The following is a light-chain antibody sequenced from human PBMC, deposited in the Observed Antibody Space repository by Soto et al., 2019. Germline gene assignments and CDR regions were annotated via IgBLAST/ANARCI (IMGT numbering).Light chain of an antibody. CDR2: AAS. CDR1: QNISYY. V-gene: IGKV1-39*01. Sequence: DIQMTQSPSSLSASVGDGVTITCRASQNISYYLNWYQQKPGKAPKLLIYAASSLRSGVPSRFSGSASGTDFTLTISSLQPEDFATYYCQQSYSTPLSFGGGTKVEIK. J-gene: IGKJ4*01. CDR3: QQSYSTPLS.